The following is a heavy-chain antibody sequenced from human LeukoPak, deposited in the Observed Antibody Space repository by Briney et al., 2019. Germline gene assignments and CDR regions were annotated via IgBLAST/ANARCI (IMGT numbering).Heavy chain of an antibody. Sequence: SQTLSLTCGISGDSVPSYDATWNWIRQSPSRGLEWLGRTYYRSRWGNDYAVSVKSRITINPDTSKNQFFLHLNSVTPEDTAVYYCARVSSRAFDVWGQGTMVTVSP. D-gene: IGHD6-6*01. J-gene: IGHJ3*01. CDR3: ARVSSRAFDV. V-gene: IGHV6-1*01. CDR2: TYYRSRWGN. CDR1: GDSVPSYDAT.